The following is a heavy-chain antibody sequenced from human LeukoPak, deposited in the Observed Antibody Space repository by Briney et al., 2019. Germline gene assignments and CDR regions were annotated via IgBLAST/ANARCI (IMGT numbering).Heavy chain of an antibody. CDR2: ISYDGSNK. D-gene: IGHD2-2*01. CDR3: ARDYVYCSSTSCYGTRDYYYYYGMDV. Sequence: GRSLRLSCAASGFTFSSCAMHWVRQAPGKGLEWVAVISYDGSNKYYADSVKGRFTISRDNSKNTLYLQMNSLRAEDTAVYYCARDYVYCSSTSCYGTRDYYYYYGMDVWGQGTTVTVSS. J-gene: IGHJ6*02. CDR1: GFTFSSCA. V-gene: IGHV3-30*04.